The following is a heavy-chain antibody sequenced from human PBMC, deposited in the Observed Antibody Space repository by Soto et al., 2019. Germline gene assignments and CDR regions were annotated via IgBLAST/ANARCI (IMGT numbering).Heavy chain of an antibody. Sequence: ASVKVSCKASGYTFTSYAMHWVRQAPGQRLEWMGWINAGNGNTKYSQKFQGRVIITRDTSASTVYMQLSSLTSEDTAVYYCARDDSGFSGSHYIDYFNYWGQGALVTAPQ. J-gene: IGHJ4*02. CDR3: ARDDSGFSGSHYIDYFNY. CDR2: INAGNGNT. D-gene: IGHD1-26*01. V-gene: IGHV1-3*01. CDR1: GYTFTSYA.